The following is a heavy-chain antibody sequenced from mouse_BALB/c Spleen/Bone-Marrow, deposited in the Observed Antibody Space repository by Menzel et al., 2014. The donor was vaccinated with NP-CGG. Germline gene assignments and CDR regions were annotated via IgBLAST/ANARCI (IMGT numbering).Heavy chain of an antibody. CDR2: ILPGSGSS. CDR1: GYTFXNYW. J-gene: IGHJ4*01. CDR3: ARTADGYYYAMDY. D-gene: IGHD2-3*01. V-gene: IGHV1-9*01. Sequence: QVQLQQPGAELMKPGASVKISRKATGYTFXNYWIEWIKQRPGHGLEWIGEILPGSGSSNYNEKLKGKATFTADTSSNTAYMQLSSLTSEDSAVYYCARTADGYYYAMDYWGQGTSVTVSS.